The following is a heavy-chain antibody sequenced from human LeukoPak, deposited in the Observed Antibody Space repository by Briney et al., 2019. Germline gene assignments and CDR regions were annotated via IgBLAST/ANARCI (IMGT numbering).Heavy chain of an antibody. CDR3: AICLTGVVVAAYLDY. CDR1: GGTFSSYA. V-gene: IGHV1-69*10. D-gene: IGHD2-15*01. J-gene: IGHJ4*02. CDR2: IIPILGTA. Sequence: GASVKVSCKASGGTFSSYAISWVRQAPGQGLEWMGGIIPILGTANYAQKFQGRVTITADKSTSTAYMELSSLRSEDTAVYYCAICLTGVVVAAYLDYWGQGTLVTVSS.